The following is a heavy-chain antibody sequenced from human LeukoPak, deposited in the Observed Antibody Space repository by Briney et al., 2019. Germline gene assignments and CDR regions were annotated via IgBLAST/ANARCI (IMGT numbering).Heavy chain of an antibody. CDR3: TRLRMYWSGGSCELDY. D-gene: IGHD2-15*01. CDR2: IRSKANSYAT. J-gene: IGHJ4*02. CDR1: GGTFIGPV. Sequence: PGGSLRLSCVASGGTFIGPVMHWGRQASGKGLEWVGRIRSKANSYATAYAASVKGRFTISRDDSKNTAYLQMNSLKTEDTAVYCHTRLRMYWSGGSCELDYLGQGTLVTVSS. V-gene: IGHV3-73*01.